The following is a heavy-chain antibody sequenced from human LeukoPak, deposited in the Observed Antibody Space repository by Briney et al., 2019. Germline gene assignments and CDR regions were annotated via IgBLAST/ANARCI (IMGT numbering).Heavy chain of an antibody. Sequence: SETLSLTCTVSGYSISSGYYWGWIRQPPGKGLEWIGSIYHSGSTYYNPSLKSRVTISVDTSKNQFSLKLSSVTAADTAVYYCARDFLYSSGWSPGWFDPWGQGTLVTVSS. J-gene: IGHJ5*02. V-gene: IGHV4-38-2*02. CDR3: ARDFLYSSGWSPGWFDP. CDR1: GYSISSGYY. CDR2: IYHSGST. D-gene: IGHD6-19*01.